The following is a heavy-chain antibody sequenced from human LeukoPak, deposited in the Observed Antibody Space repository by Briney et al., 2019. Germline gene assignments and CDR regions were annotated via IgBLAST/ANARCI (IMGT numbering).Heavy chain of an antibody. V-gene: IGHV3-74*01. CDR3: ARDPALDDYGGTSPY. Sequence: GGSLRLSCAASGFTFSSYWLHWVRQAPGKGLVWVSRINTDGSSTTYADSVKGRFTISRDNAKNTLYLQMNSLRAEDTAVNYCARDPALDDYGGTSPYWGQGTLVTVSS. D-gene: IGHD4-23*01. J-gene: IGHJ4*02. CDR1: GFTFSSYW. CDR2: INTDGSST.